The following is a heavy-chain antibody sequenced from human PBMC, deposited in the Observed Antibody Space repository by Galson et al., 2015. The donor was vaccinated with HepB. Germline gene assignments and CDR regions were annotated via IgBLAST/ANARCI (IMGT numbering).Heavy chain of an antibody. J-gene: IGHJ4*02. CDR2: ISSNGGST. Sequence: SLRLSCAASGFTFSSYAMHWVRQAPGKGLEYVSAISSNGGSTYYADSVKGRFTISRDNSKNTLYLQMSSLRAEDTAVYYCVKDYRFWSGYYLDYWGQGTLVTVSS. CDR1: GFTFSSYA. CDR3: VKDYRFWSGYYLDY. D-gene: IGHD3-3*01. V-gene: IGHV3-64D*06.